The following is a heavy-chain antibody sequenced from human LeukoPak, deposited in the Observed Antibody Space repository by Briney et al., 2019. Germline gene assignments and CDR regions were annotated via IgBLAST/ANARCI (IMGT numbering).Heavy chain of an antibody. D-gene: IGHD1-26*01. CDR2: INPSGGST. Sequence: APVKVSCKASGYTFTSYYMHWVRQAPGQGLEWMGIINPSGGSTSYAQKFQGRVTMTRDTSTSTVYMELSSLRSEDTAVYYCARNSGSYNPIDYWGQGTLVTVSS. V-gene: IGHV1-46*01. CDR3: ARNSGSYNPIDY. J-gene: IGHJ4*02. CDR1: GYTFTSYY.